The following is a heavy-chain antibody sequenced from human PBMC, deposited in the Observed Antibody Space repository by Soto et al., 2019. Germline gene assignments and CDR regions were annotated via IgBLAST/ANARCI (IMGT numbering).Heavy chain of an antibody. CDR2: ISWNSGSI. CDR1: GFTFDDYA. V-gene: IGHV3-9*01. D-gene: IGHD2-15*01. J-gene: IGHJ4*02. CDR3: AKGPGYCSGGSCTNYFDY. Sequence: EVQLVESGGGLVQPGRSLRLSCAASGFTFDDYAMHWVRQAPGKGLEWVSGISWNSGSIGYADSVKGRFTISRDNAKNSLYLQMNSLRAEDTALYYCAKGPGYCSGGSCTNYFDYWGQGTLVTVSS.